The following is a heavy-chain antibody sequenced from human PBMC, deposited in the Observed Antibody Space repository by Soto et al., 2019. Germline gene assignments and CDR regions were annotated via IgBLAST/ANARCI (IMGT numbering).Heavy chain of an antibody. V-gene: IGHV4-59*08. J-gene: IGHJ6*03. D-gene: IGHD3-10*01. CDR2: IYYSGST. Sequence: SETLSLTCTVSGGSISSYYWSWIRQPPGKGLEWIGYIYYSGSTNYNPSLKSRVTISVDTSKNQFSLKLSSVTAADTAVYYCARLSNNRWFGELYYYYYMDVWGKGTTVTVSS. CDR1: GGSISSYY. CDR3: ARLSNNRWFGELYYYYYMDV.